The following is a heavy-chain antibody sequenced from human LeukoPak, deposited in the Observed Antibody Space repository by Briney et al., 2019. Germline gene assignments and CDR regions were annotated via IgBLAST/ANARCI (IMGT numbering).Heavy chain of an antibody. CDR1: GGSISSGSYY. V-gene: IGHV4-61*02. D-gene: IGHD3-10*01. CDR3: ARSYYGSGTIYYFDY. CDR2: IYTSGST. J-gene: IGHJ4*02. Sequence: PSETLSLTCTVSGGSISSGSYYWSWIRQPAGKGLEWIGRIYTSGSTNYNPSLKSRVTISVDTSKNQFSLKLSSVTAADTAVYYCARSYYGSGTIYYFDYWGQGTLVTVSS.